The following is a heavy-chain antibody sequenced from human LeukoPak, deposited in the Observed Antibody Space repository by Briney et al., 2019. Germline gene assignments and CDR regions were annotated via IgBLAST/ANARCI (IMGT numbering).Heavy chain of an antibody. CDR3: VRACGGDCYLADY. Sequence: GRSLRLSCAASGFTFSSYGMHWVRQAPGKGLEWVAVISYDGSNKYYADSVKGRFTISRDYAKNSLYLQMNSLRAEDTAVYYCVRACGGDCYLADYWGQGTLVTVSS. CDR1: GFTFSSYG. D-gene: IGHD2-21*02. J-gene: IGHJ4*02. V-gene: IGHV3-30*03. CDR2: ISYDGSNK.